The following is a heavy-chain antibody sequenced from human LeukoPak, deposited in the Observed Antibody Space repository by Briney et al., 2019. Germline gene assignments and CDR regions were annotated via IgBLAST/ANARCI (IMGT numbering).Heavy chain of an antibody. J-gene: IGHJ6*03. CDR2: INHRGST. CDR3: ARASSSNRNVLRNYYYMDV. Sequence: SETLSLTCTVSGGSISSSSYSWGWIRQPPGKGLEWIGEINHRGSTNYSPSLKSRVTISVDTSKNQFSLKLSSVTAADTAVYYCARASSSNRNVLRNYYYMDVWGKGTTVIVSS. CDR1: GGSISSSSYS. D-gene: IGHD2-2*01. V-gene: IGHV4-39*07.